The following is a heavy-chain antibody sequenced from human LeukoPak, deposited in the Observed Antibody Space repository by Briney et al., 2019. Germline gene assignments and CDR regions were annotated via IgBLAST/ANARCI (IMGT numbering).Heavy chain of an antibody. J-gene: IGHJ4*02. CDR2: IIPILGIA. CDR3: ARDIRYYYDSSGNLDY. Sequence: ASVKVSCKAFGGTFSSYAISWVRQAPGQGLEWMGRIIPILGIANYAQKFQGRVTITADKSTSTAYMELSSLRSEDTAVYYCARDIRYYYDSSGNLDYWGQGTLVTVSS. V-gene: IGHV1-69*04. CDR1: GGTFSSYA. D-gene: IGHD3-22*01.